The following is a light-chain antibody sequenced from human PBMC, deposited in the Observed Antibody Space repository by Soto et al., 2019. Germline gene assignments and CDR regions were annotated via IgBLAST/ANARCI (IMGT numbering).Light chain of an antibody. V-gene: IGKV3-20*01. CDR3: QQYCSSPQP. Sequence: EMVLTQSPGTLSLSPGERATLSCRASQSVSSSYLAWYQQKPGQAPRLLIYGASSRATGIPDRCSGSGSGTDFTLTISRLEPDDFAVYYCQQYCSSPQPFGGGTKVEIK. CDR2: GAS. CDR1: QSVSSSY. J-gene: IGKJ4*01.